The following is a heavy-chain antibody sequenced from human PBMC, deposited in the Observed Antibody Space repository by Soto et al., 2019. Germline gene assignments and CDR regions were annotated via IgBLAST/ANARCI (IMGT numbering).Heavy chain of an antibody. CDR3: AKKVATPPGHDWFDP. J-gene: IGHJ5*02. D-gene: IGHD2-8*02. CDR2: ISTTGGHI. CDR1: GFTFKDYT. Sequence: GGSLRLSCAASGFTFKDYTMTWVRQAPGKGLEWVAAISTTGGHIFYADSVKGRFTISRDNSKDSLFLQMDSLRADDTAVYYCAKKVATPPGHDWFDPWGQGTLVTVXS. V-gene: IGHV3-23*01.